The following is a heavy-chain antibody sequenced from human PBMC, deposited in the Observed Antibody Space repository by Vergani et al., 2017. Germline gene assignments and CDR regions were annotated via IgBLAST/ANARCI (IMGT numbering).Heavy chain of an antibody. J-gene: IGHJ4*02. Sequence: QLQLHKSGPGLVKPSETLSLTCTLSGGSISSSSHFCGWLRQTPGKGLEWIGSIYYTGSAYYNPSLKSRVSISVDASKNQFSLQLTSVTAADSALYFCASIARAPTRRNPPPDYWGQGILVTVSS. CDR1: GGSISSSSHF. CDR2: IYYTGSA. D-gene: IGHD3-16*02. CDR3: ASIARAPTRRNPPPDY. V-gene: IGHV4-39*01.